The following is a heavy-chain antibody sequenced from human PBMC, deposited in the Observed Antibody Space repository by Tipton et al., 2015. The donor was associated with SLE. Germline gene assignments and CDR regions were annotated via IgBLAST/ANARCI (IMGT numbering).Heavy chain of an antibody. CDR3: VRGDDYVDRYYFDY. Sequence: SLRLSCAASGFTFRSYNMNWVRQAPGKGLEWVSSFSSRGTNVYYAESVKGRFTISRDNARNSLHLQMNSLRVEDTAVYYCVRGDDYVDRYYFDYWGQGTRVTVSS. D-gene: IGHD4-17*01. CDR2: FSSRGTNV. J-gene: IGHJ4*02. V-gene: IGHV3-21*03. CDR1: GFTFRSYN.